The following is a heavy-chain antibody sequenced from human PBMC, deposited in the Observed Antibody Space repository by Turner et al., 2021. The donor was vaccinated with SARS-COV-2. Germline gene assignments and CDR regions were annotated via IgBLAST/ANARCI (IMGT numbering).Heavy chain of an antibody. CDR3: ARDLNYYGMDV. D-gene: IGHD3-9*01. Sequence: EVQLVESGGGLVQPGGSLRLSCAGSGITVSSNYMNWVRPAPGKGLEWVSVIYSGGSTYYADSVKGRFTISRHNSKNTLYLQMNSLRAEDTAVYYCARDLNYYGMDVWGQGTTVTVSS. J-gene: IGHJ6*02. CDR2: IYSGGST. CDR1: GITVSSNY. V-gene: IGHV3-53*04.